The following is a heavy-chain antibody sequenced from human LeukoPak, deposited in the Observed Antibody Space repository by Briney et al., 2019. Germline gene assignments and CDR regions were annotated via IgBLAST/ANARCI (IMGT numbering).Heavy chain of an antibody. Sequence: GASVKVSCKASGYTFTGYYMHWVRQAPGQGLEWMGWINPNSGGTNYAQKFQGRATMTRDTSISTAYMELSRLRSDDTAVYYCARGEYDFWSGDDAFDIWGQGTMVTVSS. J-gene: IGHJ3*02. D-gene: IGHD3-3*01. V-gene: IGHV1-2*02. CDR2: INPNSGGT. CDR3: ARGEYDFWSGDDAFDI. CDR1: GYTFTGYY.